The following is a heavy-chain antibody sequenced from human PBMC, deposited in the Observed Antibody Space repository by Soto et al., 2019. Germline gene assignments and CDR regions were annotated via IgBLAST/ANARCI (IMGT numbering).Heavy chain of an antibody. Sequence: PGGSLRLSCAACGFNFTNNALSWVRQAPGKGLEWVSSVTGSGDGTYYAHSVRGRFTLSRDTSKNTLYLQMNSLGAEDTAVYYCALISAHDLGCLWGQGTTVTV. J-gene: IGHJ6*02. CDR1: GFNFTNNA. CDR3: ALISAHDLGCL. CDR2: VTGSGDGT. D-gene: IGHD5-12*01. V-gene: IGHV3-23*01.